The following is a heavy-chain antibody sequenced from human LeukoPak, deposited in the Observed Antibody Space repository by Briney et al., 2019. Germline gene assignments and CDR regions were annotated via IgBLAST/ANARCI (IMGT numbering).Heavy chain of an antibody. D-gene: IGHD3-10*01. Sequence: SETLSLTCTVSGYSISSGYYWGWIRQPPGKGLEWIGSIYHSGSTYYNASLKSRVTISVDTSKNQFSLKLSSVTAADTAVYYCARWGPMVRGGFDYWGQGTLVTVSS. V-gene: IGHV4-38-2*02. J-gene: IGHJ4*02. CDR2: IYHSGST. CDR1: GYSISSGYY. CDR3: ARWGPMVRGGFDY.